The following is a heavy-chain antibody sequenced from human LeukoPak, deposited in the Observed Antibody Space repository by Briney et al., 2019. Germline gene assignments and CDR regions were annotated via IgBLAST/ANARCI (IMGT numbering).Heavy chain of an antibody. Sequence: PGGSLRLSCAASGFTFSSYAMHWVRQAPGKGLEWVAVISYDGSNKYYADSVKGRFTISRDNSKNTLYLQMNSLSAEDTAVYYCARDGGSHYGDYVGYFDYWGQGTLVTVSS. J-gene: IGHJ4*02. CDR1: GFTFSSYA. CDR3: ARDGGSHYGDYVGYFDY. V-gene: IGHV3-30*04. CDR2: ISYDGSNK. D-gene: IGHD4-17*01.